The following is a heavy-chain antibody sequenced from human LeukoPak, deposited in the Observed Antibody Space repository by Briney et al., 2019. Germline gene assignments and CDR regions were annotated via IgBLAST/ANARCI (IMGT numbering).Heavy chain of an antibody. J-gene: IGHJ3*02. CDR2: INPNSGGT. V-gene: IGHV1-2*02. Sequence: ASVKVSCKASGYTFTGYYMHWVRQAPGQGLEWMGWINPNSGGTNYAQKFQGRVTMTRDTSISTAYMELSRLRSDDTAVYCCACRIAATGGGTRGAFDIWGQGTMVTVSS. D-gene: IGHD6-13*01. CDR3: ACRIAATGGGTRGAFDI. CDR1: GYTFTGYY.